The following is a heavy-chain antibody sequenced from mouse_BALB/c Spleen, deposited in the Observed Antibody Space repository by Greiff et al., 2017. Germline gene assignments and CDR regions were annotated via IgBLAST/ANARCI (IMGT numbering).Heavy chain of an antibody. V-gene: IGHV1-20*02. CDR1: GYSFTGYF. CDR3: ARSTRYDGFAY. D-gene: IGHD2-14*01. CDR2: LNPYNGDT. J-gene: IGHJ3*01. Sequence: VQLQQSGPELVKPGASVKISCKASGYSFTGYFMNWVMQSHGKSLEWIGRLNPYNGDTFYNQKFKGKATLTVDKSSSTAHMELRSLASEDSAVYYCARSTRYDGFAYWGQGTLVTVSA.